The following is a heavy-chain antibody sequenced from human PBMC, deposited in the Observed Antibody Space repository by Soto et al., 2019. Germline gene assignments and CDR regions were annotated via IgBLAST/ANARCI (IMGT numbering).Heavy chain of an antibody. V-gene: IGHV3-64D*06. D-gene: IGHD2-15*01. CDR2: FYRNGADT. Sequence: GGSLRLSCSASGLKFKDYTIHWVRQTPTKRLEYVSGFYRNGADTFYAESVKGRFSVSRDNSGNTLFLQMSSLRPEDTAVYYCAGEPQVAGPLYGMDVWGQGTAATVSS. CDR1: GLKFKDYT. CDR3: AGEPQVAGPLYGMDV. J-gene: IGHJ6*02.